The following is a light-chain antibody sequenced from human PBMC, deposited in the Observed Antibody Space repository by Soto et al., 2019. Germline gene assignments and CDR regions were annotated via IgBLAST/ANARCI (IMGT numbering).Light chain of an antibody. J-gene: IGKJ2*01. V-gene: IGKV3-11*01. CDR1: QSVSSY. CDR2: DAS. Sequence: EIVLTQSPATLSLSPGERATLSCRASQSVSSYLAWYQEKPGQTPRLLIYDASNRATGIPARFSGSESRTDFTLTISSLEAEDFAVYYCQQRSNWPYTFGQGTKLEIK. CDR3: QQRSNWPYT.